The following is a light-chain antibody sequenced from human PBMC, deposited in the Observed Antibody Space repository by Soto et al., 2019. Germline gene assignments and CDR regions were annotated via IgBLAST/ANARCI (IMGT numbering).Light chain of an antibody. Sequence: QSVLTQPPSVSGAPGQRVTISCTGSYSNIGAGYEVHWYQQIPGTAPKLLISGHNNRPSGVPDRFFGSKSGTSASLTIIGLQAEDEADYYCQSDDSSLSGSGVFGGGTKVTVL. CDR1: YSNIGAGYE. V-gene: IGLV1-40*01. CDR2: GHN. J-gene: IGLJ3*02. CDR3: QSDDSSLSGSGV.